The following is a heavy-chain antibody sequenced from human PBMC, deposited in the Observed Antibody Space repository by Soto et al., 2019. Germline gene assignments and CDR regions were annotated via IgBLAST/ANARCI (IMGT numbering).Heavy chain of an antibody. D-gene: IGHD5-12*01. CDR3: ATTIGYSYYYYGMDV. J-gene: IGHJ6*02. CDR1: GYTLTSYG. CDR2: ISAYNGDT. Sequence: QVQLVQSEAEVTKPGASVKVSCKASGYTLTSYGISWVRQAPGQGLEWMGWISAYNGDTNYAQSLQGRVTMTTDTSTTTAYMELRSLRSDDTAVYYCATTIGYSYYYYGMDVWGQGTTVTVSS. V-gene: IGHV1-18*01.